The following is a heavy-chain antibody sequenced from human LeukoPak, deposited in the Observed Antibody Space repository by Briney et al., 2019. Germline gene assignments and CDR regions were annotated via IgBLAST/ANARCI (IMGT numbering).Heavy chain of an antibody. CDR2: IWYDGSNK. CDR1: GFTFSNYG. D-gene: IGHD1-1*01. CDR3: ATTDFDY. Sequence: GGSLRLSCAASGFTFSNYGMHCVRQAPGKGLEWVAVIWYDGSNKYYADSVKGRFTISRDNSKNTLYLQMSSLRAEDTAVYYCATTDFDYWGQGTLVTVSS. J-gene: IGHJ4*02. V-gene: IGHV3-33*01.